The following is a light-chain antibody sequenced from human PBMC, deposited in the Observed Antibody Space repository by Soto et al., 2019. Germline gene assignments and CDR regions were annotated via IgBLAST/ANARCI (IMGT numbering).Light chain of an antibody. V-gene: IGKV3-11*01. J-gene: IGKJ1*01. CDR3: QQRSNWPVT. CDR2: DAS. Sequence: EIVLTQSPGTLSLSPGERATLSCRASQSVGSYLAWYQQKPGQAPRLLIYDASTRATGISARFSGSGSGTDFTFTISSLEPEDFAVYYCQQRSNWPVTFGQGTKVDIK. CDR1: QSVGSY.